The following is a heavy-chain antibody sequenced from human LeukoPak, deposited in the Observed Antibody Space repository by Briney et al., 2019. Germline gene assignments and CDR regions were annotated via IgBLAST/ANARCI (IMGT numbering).Heavy chain of an antibody. J-gene: IGHJ4*02. Sequence: SGPTLVNPTQTLTLTCTFSGFSLSTSGMCVSWIRQPPGKALEWLARVDWDDDKYYSTSLKTRLTISKDTSKNQVVLTMTNMDPVDTATYYCARMRGYSYGYDYWGQGTLVTVSS. CDR2: VDWDDDK. CDR1: GFSLSTSGMC. V-gene: IGHV2-70*11. CDR3: ARMRGYSYGYDY. D-gene: IGHD5-18*01.